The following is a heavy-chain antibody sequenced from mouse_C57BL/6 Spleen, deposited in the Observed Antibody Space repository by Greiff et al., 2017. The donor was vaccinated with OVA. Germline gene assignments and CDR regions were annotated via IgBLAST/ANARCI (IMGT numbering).Heavy chain of an antibody. Sequence: QVQLQQPGAELVKPGASVKLSCKASGYTFTSYWMHWVKQRPGQGLEWIGMIHPNSGSTNYNEKFKSKATLTVDKSSSTAYMHLSSLTSEDSAVYYCAREDYYGSSPFAYWGQGTLVTVSA. D-gene: IGHD1-1*01. CDR3: AREDYYGSSPFAY. V-gene: IGHV1-64*01. J-gene: IGHJ3*01. CDR1: GYTFTSYW. CDR2: IHPNSGST.